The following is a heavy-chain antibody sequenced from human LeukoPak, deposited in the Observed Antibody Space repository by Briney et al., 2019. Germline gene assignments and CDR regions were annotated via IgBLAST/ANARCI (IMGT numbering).Heavy chain of an antibody. V-gene: IGHV4-59*01. J-gene: IGHJ5*02. CDR1: GGSISSYY. CDR2: IYYSGST. D-gene: IGHD3-16*01. CDR3: VRDLGVKVVP. Sequence: PSETLSLTCTVSGGSISSYYWSWLRQPPGKGLEWIGYIYYSGSTNYNPSLKSRVTISVDTSKNQFSVQMSSGTRACMAVYEGVRDLGVKVVPWGEGTLFSVSS.